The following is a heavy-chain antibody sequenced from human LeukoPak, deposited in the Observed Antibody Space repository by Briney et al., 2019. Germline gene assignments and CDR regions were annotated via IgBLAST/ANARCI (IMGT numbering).Heavy chain of an antibody. CDR1: GDSISSSRYS. CDR3: ARGGEPGTSFYDS. V-gene: IGHV4-39*01. D-gene: IGHD6-13*01. Sequence: SETLSLTCTVSGDSISSSRYSWGWIRQPPGKGLEWIASITYSGYTYYNPSLKSRVTISIDTSKNQFSLNLNSVTAADTAVYYCARGGEPGTSFYDSWGQGTMVTVSS. CDR2: ITYSGYT. J-gene: IGHJ3*01.